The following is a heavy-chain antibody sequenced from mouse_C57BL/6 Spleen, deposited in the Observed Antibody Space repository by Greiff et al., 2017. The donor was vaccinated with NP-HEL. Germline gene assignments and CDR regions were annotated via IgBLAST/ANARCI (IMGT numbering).Heavy chain of an antibody. CDR2: IYPRSGNT. D-gene: IGHD1-1*01. CDR1: GYTFTSYG. CDR3: ARSLHGSSHFDY. Sequence: QVQLKQSGAELARPGASVKLSCKASGYTFTSYGISWVKQRTGQGLEWIGEIYPRSGNTYYNEKFKGKATLTADKSSSTAYMELRSLTSEDSAVYFCARSLHGSSHFDYWGQGTTLTVSS. J-gene: IGHJ2*01. V-gene: IGHV1-81*01.